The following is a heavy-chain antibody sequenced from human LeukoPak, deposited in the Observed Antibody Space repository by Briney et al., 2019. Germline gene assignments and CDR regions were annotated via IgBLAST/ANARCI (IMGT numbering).Heavy chain of an antibody. V-gene: IGHV3-21*01. CDR1: GFTFSSYS. J-gene: IGHJ4*02. CDR2: ISSSSSYI. Sequence: GGSLRLSCAASGFTFSSYSMNWVRQAPGKGLEWVSSISSSSSYIYYADSVKGRSTISRDNAKNSLYLQMNSLRAEDTAVYYCARAPSYYYDSSGYYYNWGQGTLVTVSS. CDR3: ARAPSYYYDSSGYYYN. D-gene: IGHD3-22*01.